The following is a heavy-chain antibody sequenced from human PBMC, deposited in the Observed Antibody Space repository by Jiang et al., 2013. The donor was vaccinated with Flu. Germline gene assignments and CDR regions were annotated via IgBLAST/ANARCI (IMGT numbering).Heavy chain of an antibody. CDR1: GGSISSYY. CDR2: IYYSGST. J-gene: IGHJ3*02. CDR3: ARSVCGGDCDGVAFDI. V-gene: IGHV4-59*08. Sequence: GPGLVKPSETLSLTCTVSGGSISSYYWSWIRQPPGKGLEWIGYIYYSGSTNYNPSLKSRVTISVDTSKNQFSLKLSSVTAADTAVYYCARSVCGGDCDGVAFDIWGQGTMVTVSS. D-gene: IGHD2-21*02.